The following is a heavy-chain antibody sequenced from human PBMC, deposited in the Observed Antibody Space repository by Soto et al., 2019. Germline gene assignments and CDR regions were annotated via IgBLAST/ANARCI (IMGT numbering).Heavy chain of an antibody. D-gene: IGHD2-15*01. Sequence: DVVLVNSGGGFVRPGASLRLSCGASGFRFTSFRMNWVRQGPGKGLEWLSYISGLSATTYYADSVRGRFTVSRDNDMNLVFLQLNNLRGDDTAVYYCTRGGAARPDYWGQGSRVVVS. J-gene: IGHJ4*02. V-gene: IGHV3-48*04. CDR1: GFRFTSFR. CDR2: ISGLSATT. CDR3: TRGGAARPDY.